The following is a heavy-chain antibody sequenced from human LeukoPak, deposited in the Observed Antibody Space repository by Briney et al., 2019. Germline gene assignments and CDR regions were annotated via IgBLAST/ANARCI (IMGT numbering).Heavy chain of an antibody. D-gene: IGHD3-10*01. Sequence: SQTLSLTCTVSGGSISSGGYYWSWIRQHPGKGLEWIGYIYYSGSTYYNPSLKSRVTISVDTSKNQFSLKLSSVTAADTAVYYCAREWFGERGDWFDPWGQGTLVTVSS. J-gene: IGHJ5*02. V-gene: IGHV4-31*03. CDR3: AREWFGERGDWFDP. CDR2: IYYSGST. CDR1: GGSISSGGYY.